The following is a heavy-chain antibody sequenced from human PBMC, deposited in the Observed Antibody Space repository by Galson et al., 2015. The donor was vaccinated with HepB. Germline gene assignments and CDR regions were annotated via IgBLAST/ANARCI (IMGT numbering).Heavy chain of an antibody. CDR1: GFTFHTYA. CDR3: VQLGHHYVWGSYRYDAFEM. J-gene: IGHJ3*02. V-gene: IGHV3-23*01. Sequence: SLRLSCAASGFTFHTYAMSWVRQVPGKGLEWVSVVSDSGYTTYYEDSVKGRFTISRENSNNTLSLQMDRLRAEDTAKYYCVQLGHHYVWGSYRYDAFEMWGEGTMVTVSS. CDR2: VSDSGYTT. D-gene: IGHD3-16*02.